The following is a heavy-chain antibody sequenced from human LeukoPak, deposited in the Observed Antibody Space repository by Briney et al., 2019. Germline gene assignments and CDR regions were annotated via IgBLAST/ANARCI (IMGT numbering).Heavy chain of an antibody. D-gene: IGHD6-19*01. CDR3: ARQKFYSTGWYPNWFDP. V-gene: IGHV4-39*01. CDR1: GGSIISSNYY. J-gene: IGHJ5*02. CDR2: IYYSGST. Sequence: PSETLSLTCTVSGGSIISSNYYWGWLRQPPGTGLEWIGSIYYSGSTYHNPSLKSRVTISVDTSKTQFSLKLRSVTAADTAVYYCARQKFYSTGWYPNWFDPWGQGTLVTVSS.